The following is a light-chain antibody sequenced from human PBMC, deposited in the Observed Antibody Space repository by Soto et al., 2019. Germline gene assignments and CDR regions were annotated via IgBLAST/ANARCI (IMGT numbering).Light chain of an antibody. CDR1: SSDVGGYNY. J-gene: IGLJ1*01. CDR2: DVS. CDR3: CSYAASNTFV. V-gene: IGLV2-11*01. Sequence: HSALTQPRSVSGSPGQSVTISCTGTSSDVGGYNYVSWYQQYSGKAPKVMIYDVSKRPSGVPDRFSGSKSGNTASLTISGLQAEDEADYYCCSYAASNTFVFGTGTKLTVL.